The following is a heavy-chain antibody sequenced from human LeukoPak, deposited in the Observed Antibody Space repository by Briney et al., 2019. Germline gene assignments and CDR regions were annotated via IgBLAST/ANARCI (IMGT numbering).Heavy chain of an antibody. J-gene: IGHJ4*02. D-gene: IGHD3-16*01. Sequence: PGGSLRLSCAISGFTFDDYAMYWVRQAPGKGLKWVSGINWSGERIAYADSVKGRFTISRDNAMNSVFLQMNSLKPEDTAFYYCAKDSDLSIRGITVDYWGQGTLVTVSS. CDR3: AKDSDLSIRGITVDY. CDR2: INWSGERI. V-gene: IGHV3-9*01. CDR1: GFTFDDYA.